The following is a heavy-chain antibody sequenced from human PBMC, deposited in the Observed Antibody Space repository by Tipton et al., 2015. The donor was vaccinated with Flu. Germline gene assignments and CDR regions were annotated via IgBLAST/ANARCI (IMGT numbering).Heavy chain of an antibody. Sequence: QLVQSGAEVKKPGSSVKVSCKASGGAFSTHAISWVRQAPGQGIEWMGGIIPTFGTPNYAQRFRGRVAITADESTSTAYLELSRLRSEDTAVYYCARDSYFDRLRDNWFDPRGQGTLVTVSS. CDR2: IIPTFGTP. CDR3: ARDSYFDRLRDNWFDP. J-gene: IGHJ5*02. V-gene: IGHV1-69*01. D-gene: IGHD3-9*01. CDR1: GGAFSTHA.